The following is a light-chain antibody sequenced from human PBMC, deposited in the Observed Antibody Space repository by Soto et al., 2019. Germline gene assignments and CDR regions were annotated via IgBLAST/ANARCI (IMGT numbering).Light chain of an antibody. CDR2: KAS. J-gene: IGKJ1*01. Sequence: DIQMTQSPSTLSASVGDRVTITCRASQTISTLLAWYQQRPGKAPNLLIYKASSLESGVPSRFSGRGSGTEFTVTISSLQPDDFAAGFCEQYSTHACTFGQGTKVEVK. V-gene: IGKV1-5*03. CDR1: QTISTL. CDR3: EQYSTHACT.